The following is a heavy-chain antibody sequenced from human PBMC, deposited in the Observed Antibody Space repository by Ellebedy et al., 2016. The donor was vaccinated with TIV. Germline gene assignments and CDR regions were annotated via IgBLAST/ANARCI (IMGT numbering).Heavy chain of an antibody. Sequence: SVKVSXXASGGTFSSYAISWVRQAPGQGLEWMGGIIPIFGTANYAQKFQGRVTITADESTSTAYMELSSLRSEDTAVYYCAREVVRGAIYYYMDVWGKGTTVTVSS. V-gene: IGHV1-69*13. CDR3: AREVVRGAIYYYMDV. CDR2: IIPIFGTA. J-gene: IGHJ6*03. CDR1: GGTFSSYA. D-gene: IGHD3-10*01.